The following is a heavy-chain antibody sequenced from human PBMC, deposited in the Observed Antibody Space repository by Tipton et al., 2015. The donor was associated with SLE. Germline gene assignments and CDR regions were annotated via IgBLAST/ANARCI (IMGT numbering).Heavy chain of an antibody. Sequence: LRLSCTVSGGSISSSSYYWGWIRQPPGKGLEWIGSIYYSGSTYFNPSLKSRVTISVDTSKNQFSLRLNSVTAADTAAYYCARPGGRDLHYSLIDRWGPGTPVTLSS. V-gene: IGHV4-39*07. J-gene: IGHJ4*03. CDR3: ARPGGRDLHYSLIDR. CDR1: GGSISSSSYY. D-gene: IGHD2-21*01. CDR2: IYYSGST.